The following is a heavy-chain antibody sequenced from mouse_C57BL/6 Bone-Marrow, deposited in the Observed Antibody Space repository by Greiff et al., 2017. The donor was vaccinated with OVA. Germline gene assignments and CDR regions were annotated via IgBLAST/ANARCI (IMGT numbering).Heavy chain of an antibody. Sequence: VQLQQSVAELVRPGASVKLSCTASGFNIKNTYMPWVKPRPEQGLEWVGRIDPANGNTKYAPKFQGKATITADTSSNTAYLQLSSLTSEDTAIYYCARLLYAMDYWGQGTSVTVSS. D-gene: IGHD2-1*01. CDR1: GFNIKNTY. V-gene: IGHV14-3*01. J-gene: IGHJ4*01. CDR3: ARLLYAMDY. CDR2: IDPANGNT.